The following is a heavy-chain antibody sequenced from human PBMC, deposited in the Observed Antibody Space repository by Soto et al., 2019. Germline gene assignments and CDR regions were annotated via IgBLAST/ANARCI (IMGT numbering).Heavy chain of an antibody. Sequence: GGSLRLSCAASGFTFSSYSMNWVRQAPGKGLEWVSSISSSSSYIYYADSVKGRFTISRDNAKNSLYLQMNSLRAEDTAVYYCARDLPNSVTDAFDIWGQGTMVTVSS. D-gene: IGHD4-17*01. V-gene: IGHV3-21*01. CDR3: ARDLPNSVTDAFDI. J-gene: IGHJ3*02. CDR1: GFTFSSYS. CDR2: ISSSSSYI.